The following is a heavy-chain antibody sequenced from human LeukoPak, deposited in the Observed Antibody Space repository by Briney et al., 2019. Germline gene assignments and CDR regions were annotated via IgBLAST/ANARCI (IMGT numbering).Heavy chain of an antibody. CDR3: ARHVRGSYALDY. CDR1: GGSISSYY. Sequence: PSETLSLTCTVSGGSISSYYWSWLRQPPGKGLEWIGYIYYSGSTNYNPSLKSRVTISVDTSKNQFSLKLSSVTAADTAVYYCARHVRGSYALDYWGQGTLVTVSS. D-gene: IGHD1-26*01. CDR2: IYYSGST. V-gene: IGHV4-59*08. J-gene: IGHJ4*02.